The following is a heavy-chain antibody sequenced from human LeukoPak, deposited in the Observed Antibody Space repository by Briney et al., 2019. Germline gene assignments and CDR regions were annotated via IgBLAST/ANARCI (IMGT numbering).Heavy chain of an antibody. J-gene: IGHJ4*02. CDR2: IKQDGSEK. Sequence: GGSLRLSCAASGFTFSSYWMSWVRQAPGKGVEWVANIKQDGSEKYYVDSVKGRFTISRDNAKNSLYLQMNSLRAEDTAVYYCARDPNFQYCSGGSCSIDYWGQGTLVTVSS. CDR3: ARDPNFQYCSGGSCSIDY. D-gene: IGHD2-15*01. V-gene: IGHV3-7*01. CDR1: GFTFSSYW.